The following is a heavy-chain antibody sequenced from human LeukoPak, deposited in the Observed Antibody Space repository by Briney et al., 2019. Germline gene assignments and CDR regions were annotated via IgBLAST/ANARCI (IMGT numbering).Heavy chain of an antibody. CDR3: ARDFPTLLVVVPAAIYYGMDV. D-gene: IGHD2-2*01. CDR2: MNPNSGKI. CDR1: GYTFTSFD. J-gene: IGHJ6*02. Sequence: ASVKVSCKASGYTFTSFDINWVRQAPGQGLEWMGWMNPNSGKIAYAQKFQGRVTMTRNTSINTAYMELSSLRSEDTAVYYCARDFPTLLVVVPAAIYYGMDVWGQGTTVTVSS. V-gene: IGHV1-8*01.